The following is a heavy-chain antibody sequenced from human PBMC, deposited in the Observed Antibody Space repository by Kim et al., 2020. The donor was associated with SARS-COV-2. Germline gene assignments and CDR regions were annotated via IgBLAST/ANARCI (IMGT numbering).Heavy chain of an antibody. V-gene: IGHV5-51*01. CDR3: ARHDCSSTSCYFDY. J-gene: IGHJ4*02. D-gene: IGHD2-2*01. Sequence: SPSLEGQVTISADKSISNTYLHWSSLKASDTAIYYCARHDCSSTSCYFDYWGQGTLVTVSS.